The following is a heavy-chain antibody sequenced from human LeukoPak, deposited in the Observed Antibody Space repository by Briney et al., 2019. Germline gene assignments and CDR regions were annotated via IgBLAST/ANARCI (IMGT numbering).Heavy chain of an antibody. CDR1: GGTFSSYA. CDR2: IIPIFGTA. J-gene: IGHJ4*02. D-gene: IGHD3-22*01. V-gene: IGHV1-69*05. CDR3: GRGHYYDSSGYYYFDY. Sequence: GASVKVSCKASGGTFSSYAISWVRQAPGQGLEWMGRIIPIFGTADYAQKFQGRVTITTDESTSTAYMELSSLRSEHTAVYHCGRGHYYDSSGYYYFDYWGQGTLVTLSS.